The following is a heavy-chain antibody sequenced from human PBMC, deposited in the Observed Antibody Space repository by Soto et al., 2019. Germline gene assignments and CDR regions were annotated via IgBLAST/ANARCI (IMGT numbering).Heavy chain of an antibody. D-gene: IGHD3-3*01. CDR1: GDSVSSNSAA. CDR3: ESVVNYYFWANNWFDL. J-gene: IGHJ5*02. Sequence: SQTLSLTCAISGDSVSSNSAAWNWIRQSPSRGLEWLGRTYYRSKWYNDYAVSVKSRITINPDTSKNQFSLQLNSVTPEDTAVYCSESVVNYYFWANNWFDLWGQGTLVTVSS. CDR2: TYYRSKWYN. V-gene: IGHV6-1*01.